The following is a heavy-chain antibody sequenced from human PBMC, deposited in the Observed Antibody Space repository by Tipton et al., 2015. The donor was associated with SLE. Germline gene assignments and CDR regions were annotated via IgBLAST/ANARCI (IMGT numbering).Heavy chain of an antibody. CDR3: TSHDY. CDR1: GGSFSGYY. V-gene: IGHV4-34*03. J-gene: IGHJ4*02. CDR2: INHSGST. Sequence: LRLSCAVYGGSFSGYYWSWIRQPPGKGLEWIGEINHSGSTNYNPSLKSRVTISVDKSKNQFSLKLSSVTAADTAVYYCTSHDYWGQGTLVTVSS.